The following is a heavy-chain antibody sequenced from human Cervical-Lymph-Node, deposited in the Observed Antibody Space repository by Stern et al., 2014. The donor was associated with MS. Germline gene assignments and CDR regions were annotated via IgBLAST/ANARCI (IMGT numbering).Heavy chain of an antibody. CDR1: GYTLTSYD. CDR3: ARRSCAARPTSCAFDI. CDR2: MNPNSGNT. J-gene: IGHJ3*02. V-gene: IGHV1-8*01. Sequence: QVQLVESGAEVKKPGASVKVSCKASGYTLTSYDINWVRQATGQGLEWMGWMNPNSGNTGYAQKFQGRVTMTRNTSISTAYMELSSLRSEDTAVYYCARRSCAARPTSCAFDIWGQGTMVTVSS. D-gene: IGHD6-6*01.